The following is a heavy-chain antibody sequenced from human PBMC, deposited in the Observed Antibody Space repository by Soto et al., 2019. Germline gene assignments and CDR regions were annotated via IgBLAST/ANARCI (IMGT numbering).Heavy chain of an antibody. V-gene: IGHV3-23*01. CDR1: GFTFSSYA. CDR2: ISGSDNST. J-gene: IGHJ6*01. D-gene: IGHD2-8*02. Sequence: PGGSLRLSCAASGFTFSSYAMSWVRQAPGKGLEWVSAISGSDNSTYYADSVKGRFTISRDNSKNTLYLQMSSLRADDTXXXYCAPMGVWXXGTTVTVSS. CDR3: APMGV.